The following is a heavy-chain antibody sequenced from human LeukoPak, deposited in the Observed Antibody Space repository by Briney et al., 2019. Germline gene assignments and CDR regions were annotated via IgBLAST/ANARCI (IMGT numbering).Heavy chain of an antibody. J-gene: IGHJ4*02. V-gene: IGHV3-53*01. CDR3: ARGRPADYFDY. Sequence: GGSLRLSCAASGFTVSSNYMSWVRQAPGKGLEWVSVIYSGGSTYYADSVKGRFTISRDNSKSTLCLQMNSLRAEDTAVYYCARGRPADYFDYWGQGTLVTVSS. CDR2: IYSGGST. D-gene: IGHD6-6*01. CDR1: GFTVSSNY.